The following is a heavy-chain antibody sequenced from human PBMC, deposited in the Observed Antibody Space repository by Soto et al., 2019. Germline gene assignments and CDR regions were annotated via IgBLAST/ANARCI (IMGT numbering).Heavy chain of an antibody. CDR1: GGSISSYY. CDR3: ARVRIAARTGAYGMDV. Sequence: RSLTCTVSGGSISSYYWSWIRQPAWKGLEWIGRIYTSGSTNYNPSLKSRVTMSVDTSKNQFSLKLSSVTAADTAVYYCARVRIAARTGAYGMDVWGQGTTVTVSS. CDR2: IYTSGST. J-gene: IGHJ6*02. D-gene: IGHD6-6*01. V-gene: IGHV4-4*07.